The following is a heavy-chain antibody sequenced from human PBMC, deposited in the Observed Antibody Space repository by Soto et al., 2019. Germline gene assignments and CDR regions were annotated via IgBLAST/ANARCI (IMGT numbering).Heavy chain of an antibody. CDR2: ISYDGSNK. CDR1: GFTFSSYA. CDR3: ARDQRARGSSGTFDY. Sequence: QVQLVESGGGVVQPGRSLRLSCAASGFTFSSYAMHWVRQAPGKGLEWVAVISYDGSNKYYADSVKGRFTISRDNSKNTLYLQMNSLRAEDTAVYYCARDQRARGSSGTFDYWGQCTLVTVSS. D-gene: IGHD3-22*01. J-gene: IGHJ4*02. V-gene: IGHV3-30-3*01.